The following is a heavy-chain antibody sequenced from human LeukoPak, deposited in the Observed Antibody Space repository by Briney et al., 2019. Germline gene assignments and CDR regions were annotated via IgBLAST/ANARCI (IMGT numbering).Heavy chain of an antibody. V-gene: IGHV4-59*01. CDR3: ARLPDASGWPFDY. Sequence: SETLSLTCTASDDSISRDFWTWIRQPPGKGLEWIGYICYSGRTEYNPSLKSRVTISIQTSKNQFSLKLTSVTAADTAIYYCARLPDASGWPFDYWGQGILVTVSS. D-gene: IGHD6-19*01. J-gene: IGHJ4*02. CDR1: DDSISRDF. CDR2: ICYSGRT.